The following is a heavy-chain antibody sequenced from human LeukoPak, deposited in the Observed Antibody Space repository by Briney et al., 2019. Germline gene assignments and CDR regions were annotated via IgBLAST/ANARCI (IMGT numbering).Heavy chain of an antibody. CDR1: GGSISSSSYY. CDR3: ASSPPVTMVRGVGFDY. CDR2: IYYSGST. D-gene: IGHD3-10*01. J-gene: IGHJ4*02. V-gene: IGHV4-39*07. Sequence: SETLSLTCTVSGGSISSSSYYWGWIRQPPGKGLEWIGSIYYSGSTYYNPSLKSRVTISVDTSKNQFSLKLSSVTAADTAVYYCASSPPVTMVRGVGFDYWGQGTLVTVSS.